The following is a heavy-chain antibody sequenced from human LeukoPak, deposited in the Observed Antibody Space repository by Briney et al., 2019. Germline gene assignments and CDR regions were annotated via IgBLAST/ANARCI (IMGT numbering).Heavy chain of an antibody. CDR3: ARGHIGVPFDY. CDR2: IGPYNGNT. CDR1: GYTFTTYG. Sequence: GASVKVSCKASGYTFTTYGISWVRQAPGQGLEWMGWIGPYNGNTNSAQKVQGRVTMTTDTSTSTAYIELRSLRSDDTAVYYCARGHIGVPFDYWGQGTLVTVSS. J-gene: IGHJ4*02. V-gene: IGHV1-18*01. D-gene: IGHD3-10*01.